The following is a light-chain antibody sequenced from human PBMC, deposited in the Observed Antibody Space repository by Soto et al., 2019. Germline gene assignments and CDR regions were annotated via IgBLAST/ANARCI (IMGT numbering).Light chain of an antibody. CDR2: ADS. CDR3: QQRYNWPIT. CDR1: QSISNY. V-gene: IGKV3-11*01. Sequence: EIVLTQSPVTLSLSPGERATLSCRASQSISNYLTWYQQKPGQAPRLLIYADSNRATGIPARFSGSGSGTDFTLTISSLEPEDFSVYYCQQRYNWPITFGQGTRLEIK. J-gene: IGKJ5*01.